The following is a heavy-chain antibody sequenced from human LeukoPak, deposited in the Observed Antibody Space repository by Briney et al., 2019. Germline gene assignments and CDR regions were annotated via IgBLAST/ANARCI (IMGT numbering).Heavy chain of an antibody. CDR2: IYSGGST. J-gene: IGHJ6*02. CDR1: GFTVSSNY. V-gene: IGHV3-53*01. Sequence: PGGSLRLSCAASGFTVSSNYMSWVRQAPGKGLEWVSVIYSGGSTYYADSVKGRFTISRDNSKNTLYLQMNSLRAEDTAVYYCARALSSSWYLYYYYGMDVWGQGTTVTVSS. CDR3: ARALSSSWYLYYYYGMDV. D-gene: IGHD6-13*01.